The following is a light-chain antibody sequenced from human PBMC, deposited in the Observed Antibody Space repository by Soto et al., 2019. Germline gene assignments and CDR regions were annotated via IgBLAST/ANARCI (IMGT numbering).Light chain of an antibody. J-gene: IGKJ1*01. CDR1: QGISSY. CDR2: AAS. V-gene: IGKV1-8*01. Sequence: IQMTPSPSTLFASVGARVTITCRASQGISSYLAWYQQKPGKAPKLLIYAASTLQSGVPSRFSGSGSGTDFTLTISCLQSEGFATYYCQQYYSYPRTFGQGTKVDIK. CDR3: QQYYSYPRT.